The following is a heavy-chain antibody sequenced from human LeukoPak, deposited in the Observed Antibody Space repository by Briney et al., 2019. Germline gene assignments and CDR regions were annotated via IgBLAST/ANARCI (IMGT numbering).Heavy chain of an antibody. J-gene: IGHJ4*02. V-gene: IGHV4-59*08. D-gene: IGHD3-10*01. CDR1: GGSISSYY. CDR2: IYYSGST. CDR3: ARHGVRGVIIH. Sequence: SETLSLTCTVSGGSISSYYWSWIRQPPGKGLEWIGYIYYSGSTNYSPSLKSRVTISVDTSKNQFSLKLSSVTAADTAVYYCARHGVRGVIIHWGQGTLVTVSS.